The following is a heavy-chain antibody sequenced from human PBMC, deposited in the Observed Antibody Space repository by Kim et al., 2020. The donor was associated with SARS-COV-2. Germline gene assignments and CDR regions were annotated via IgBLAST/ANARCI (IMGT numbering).Heavy chain of an antibody. CDR2: ITKSSAKI. CDR1: GFTFGAYD. Sequence: GGSLRLSCATSGFTFGAYDIHWVRQAPGKGLEWLSFITKSSAKIYYANSVKGRFTISRDNAKNSLYLQMDSLIDEDTALYYCVRDRMEGAFDIWGQGTMVTVS. V-gene: IGHV3-48*02. CDR3: VRDRMEGAFDI. J-gene: IGHJ3*02. D-gene: IGHD2-8*01.